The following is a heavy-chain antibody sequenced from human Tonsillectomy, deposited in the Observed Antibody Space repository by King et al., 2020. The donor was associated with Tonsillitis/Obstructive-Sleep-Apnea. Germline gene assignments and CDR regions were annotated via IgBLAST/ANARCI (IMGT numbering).Heavy chain of an antibody. Sequence: QLQESGPGLVKPSETLSLTCTVSVGSISSSSYYWGWIRQPPGKGLEWIGTIYYSGSTYYNPSLKSRVAISVATSKSQFSLKLSSVTAADTAVYYFARHDYSNYGPNFDYWGQGTLVTVSS. CDR3: ARHDYSNYGPNFDY. V-gene: IGHV4-39*01. D-gene: IGHD4-11*01. CDR1: VGSISSSSYY. CDR2: IYYSGST. J-gene: IGHJ4*02.